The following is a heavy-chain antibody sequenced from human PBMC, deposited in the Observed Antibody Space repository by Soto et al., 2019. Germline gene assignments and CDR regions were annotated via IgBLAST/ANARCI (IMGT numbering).Heavy chain of an antibody. CDR2: ISSSSSYT. J-gene: IGHJ6*02. CDR1: VFTFSYYY. CDR3: ARGVSFYGMDV. V-gene: IGHV3-11*06. Sequence: GGSLRLSCAASVFTFSYYYMSWIRQAPGKGLEWVSYISSSSSYTNYADSVKGRFTISRDNAKNSLYLQMNSLRAEDTAVYYCARGVSFYGMDVWGQGTTVTVSS.